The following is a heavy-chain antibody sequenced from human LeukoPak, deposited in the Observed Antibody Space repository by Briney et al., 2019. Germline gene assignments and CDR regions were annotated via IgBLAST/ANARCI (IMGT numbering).Heavy chain of an antibody. V-gene: IGHV4-61*02. D-gene: IGHD1-26*01. CDR3: AREPIVGATMYNDAFDI. CDR2: IYTSGST. CDR1: GRSIRRGSYY. Sequence: PSQTLSLTRTVSGRSIRRGSYYWSWIRQPAGKGLEWIGRIYTSGSTNYNPSLKSRVTISVDTSKNQFSLKLSSVTAADTAVYYCAREPIVGATMYNDAFDIWGQGTMVTVSS. J-gene: IGHJ3*02.